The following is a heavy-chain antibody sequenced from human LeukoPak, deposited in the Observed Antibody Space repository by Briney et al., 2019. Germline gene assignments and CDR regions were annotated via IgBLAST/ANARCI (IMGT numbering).Heavy chain of an antibody. CDR2: INPNSGVT. CDR1: GYTFTGSY. J-gene: IGHJ3*02. V-gene: IGHV1-2*02. Sequence: ASVKVSCEASGYTFTGSYMHWIRQAPGQGLEWMGWINPNSGVTNYAQKFLGRVTMTRDTSISTAYMELSRLRSDDTAVYYCARRLSGCSGGSCADAFDIWGQGTMVTVSS. CDR3: ARRLSGCSGGSCADAFDI. D-gene: IGHD2-15*01.